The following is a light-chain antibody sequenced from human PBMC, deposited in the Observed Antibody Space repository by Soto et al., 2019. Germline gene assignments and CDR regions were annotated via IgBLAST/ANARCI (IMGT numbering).Light chain of an antibody. J-gene: IGKJ1*01. CDR2: DAS. CDR3: QHYNNWPPWT. V-gene: IGKV3-15*01. CDR1: QSVSSN. Sequence: EIVMTQSPATLSVSPGERATLPCRASQSVSSNLAWYQQKPGQAPRLLIYDASTRATGIPARFRGSGSGTEFTLTISSLQSEDFAVYYCQHYNNWPPWTFGQGTKVEIK.